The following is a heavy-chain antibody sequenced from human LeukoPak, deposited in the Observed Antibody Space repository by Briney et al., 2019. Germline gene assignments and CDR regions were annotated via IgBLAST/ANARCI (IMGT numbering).Heavy chain of an antibody. V-gene: IGHV3-66*02. CDR2: IYSGGTT. CDR1: GFTFSSYW. Sequence: PGGSLRLSCAASGFTFSSYWMTWVRQAPGKGLEWVSVIYSGGTTYSADSVKGRFTMSRDNSKNTLYLQMNSLRAEDTAVYYCARERSSTSNYYYYYYYMDVWGKGTTVTVSS. D-gene: IGHD2-2*01. CDR3: ARERSSTSNYYYYYYYMDV. J-gene: IGHJ6*03.